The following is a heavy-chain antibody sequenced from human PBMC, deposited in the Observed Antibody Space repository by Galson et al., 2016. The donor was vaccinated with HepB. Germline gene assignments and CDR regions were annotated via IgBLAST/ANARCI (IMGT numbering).Heavy chain of an antibody. Sequence: LRLSCAASGFTFSSYTMHWVRQAPGKGLEWVAVILYNGGSEYHAGSVKGRFTISRDKSKNTLYLQMNSLSAEDTAVYYCAAEYSSSMGAFDIWGQGTMVTVSS. CDR1: GFTFSSYT. CDR3: AAEYSSSMGAFDI. D-gene: IGHD6-6*01. V-gene: IGHV3-30-3*01. J-gene: IGHJ3*02. CDR2: ILYNGGSE.